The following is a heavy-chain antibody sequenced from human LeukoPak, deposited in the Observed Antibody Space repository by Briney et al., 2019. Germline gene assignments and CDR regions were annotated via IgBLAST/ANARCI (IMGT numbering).Heavy chain of an antibody. Sequence: PSETLSLTCAVYGGSFSGDYWNWIRQPPGKGLEWIGEINHSGSTNSNPSLKSRVTISVDRSKNQFSLKLSSVTAADTAVYYCARGESGMDVWGKGTTVTVSS. CDR3: ARGESGMDV. CDR2: INHSGST. V-gene: IGHV4-34*01. J-gene: IGHJ6*04. CDR1: GGSFSGDY.